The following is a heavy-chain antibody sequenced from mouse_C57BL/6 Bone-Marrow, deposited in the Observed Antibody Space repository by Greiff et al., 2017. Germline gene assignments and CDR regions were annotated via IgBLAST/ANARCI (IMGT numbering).Heavy chain of an antibody. Sequence: QVQLQQPGAELVKPGASVKMSCKASGYTFTSYWITWVKQRPGQGLEWIGDIYPGSGSTNYNETFKSKATLTVDTSSSTAYMQLSSLTSEDSAVYFCARRDCALYAMDYWGQGTSGTVSS. J-gene: IGHJ4*01. V-gene: IGHV1-55*01. CDR1: GYTFTSYW. CDR3: ARRDCALYAMDY. D-gene: IGHD3-3*01. CDR2: IYPGSGST.